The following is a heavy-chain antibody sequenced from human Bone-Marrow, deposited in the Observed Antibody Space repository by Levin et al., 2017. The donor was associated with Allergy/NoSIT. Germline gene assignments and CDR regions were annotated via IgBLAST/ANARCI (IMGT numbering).Heavy chain of an antibody. CDR3: AKDRSEDYGPLH. Sequence: GGSLRLSCAASGFTFSSYGMHWVRQAPGKGLEWVAVISYDGSNKYYADSVKGRFTISRDNSKNTLYLQMNSLRAEDTAVYYCAKDRSEDYGPLHWGQGTLVTVSS. J-gene: IGHJ4*02. D-gene: IGHD4-17*01. CDR2: ISYDGSNK. V-gene: IGHV3-30*18. CDR1: GFTFSSYG.